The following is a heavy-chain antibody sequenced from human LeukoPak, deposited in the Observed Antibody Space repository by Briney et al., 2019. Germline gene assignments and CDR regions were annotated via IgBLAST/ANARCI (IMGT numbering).Heavy chain of an antibody. Sequence: PSETLSLTCTVSGGSISSYYWSWIRQPAGKGLEWIGRIYISGSTNYNPSLKSRVTMSVDTSKNQFSLKLTYVIAADTAVYYCARDRYEAFDIWGQGTMVTVSS. J-gene: IGHJ3*02. CDR2: IYISGST. V-gene: IGHV4-4*07. CDR1: GGSISSYY. CDR3: ARDRYEAFDI.